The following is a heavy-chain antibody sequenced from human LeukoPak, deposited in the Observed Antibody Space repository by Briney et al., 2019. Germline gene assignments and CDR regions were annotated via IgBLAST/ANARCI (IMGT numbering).Heavy chain of an antibody. Sequence: AETLPLTCTVSGCSISSNIFYWVCPPPPPGKGREWGGSIYYSGTTYYTPSLKSRVTIPVDPSKNQFSLKLSSVTAAHTAVYYCARRPRAAAGTGLFGYWGQRPLVTVSS. CDR1: GCSISSNIFY. CDR3: ARRPRAAAGTGLFGY. CDR2: IYYSGTT. V-gene: IGHV4-39*01. J-gene: IGHJ4*02. D-gene: IGHD6-13*01.